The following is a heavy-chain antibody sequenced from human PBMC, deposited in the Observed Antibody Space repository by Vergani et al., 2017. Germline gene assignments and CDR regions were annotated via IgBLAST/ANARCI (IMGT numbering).Heavy chain of an antibody. CDR2: ISWDGGST. Sequence: EVQLVESGGVVVQPGGSLRLSCAASGFTFDDYTMHWVRQAPGKGLEWVSLISWDGGSTYYADSVKGRFTISRDNSKNSLYLQMNSLRTEDTALYYCARDLSYSTAWPFFDSRGQGTLVTVSS. V-gene: IGHV3-43*01. J-gene: IGHJ4*02. CDR1: GFTFDDYT. CDR3: ARDLSYSTAWPFFDS. D-gene: IGHD4-11*01.